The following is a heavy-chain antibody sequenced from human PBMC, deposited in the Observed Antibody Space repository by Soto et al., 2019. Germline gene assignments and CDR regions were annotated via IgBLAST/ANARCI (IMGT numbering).Heavy chain of an antibody. J-gene: IGHJ4*02. V-gene: IGHV3-23*01. D-gene: IGHD6-19*01. Sequence: EVQLLESGGGLVQPGGSLRLSCAASGFTFSSYAMNWVRQAPGKGLEWVSGISGGGGNTYYADSVKGRFTISRDNSQNALYVKVNSLRGEHTPIYLCARRPGGRSGAVDYWGQGTLVTVSS. CDR2: ISGGGGNT. CDR1: GFTFSSYA. CDR3: ARRPGGRSGAVDY.